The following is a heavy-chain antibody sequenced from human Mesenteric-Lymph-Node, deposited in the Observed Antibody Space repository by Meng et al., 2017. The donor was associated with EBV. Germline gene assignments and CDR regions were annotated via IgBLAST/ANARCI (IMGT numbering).Heavy chain of an antibody. Sequence: QGQLQSWGAVVRTTSEILNLPCWFSVGSIIAYYGIWIRHAPGKGLECSGGINHRGGTNYTPALKSRVTILQDTSKSQFSLKLSSVAAADTAVNYCARGVFMRVHGIRMPSCFYFWGRGSLVTVSS. CDR3: ARGVFMRVHGIRMPSCFYF. CDR1: VGSIIAYY. CDR2: INHRGGT. V-gene: IGHV4-34*02. J-gene: IGHJ4*02. D-gene: IGHD3-16*01.